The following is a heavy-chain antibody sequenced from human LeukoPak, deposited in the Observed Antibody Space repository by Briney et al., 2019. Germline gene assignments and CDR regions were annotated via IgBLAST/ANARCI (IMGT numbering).Heavy chain of an antibody. D-gene: IGHD2-21*02. V-gene: IGHV4-4*02. CDR2: IYHSGST. CDR1: GGSISSSNW. CDR3: ARDAYCGGDCYSSASDAFDI. J-gene: IGHJ3*02. Sequence: SRTLSLTCAVSGGSISSSNWWSWVRQPPGKGLEWIGEIYHSGSTNYNPSLKSRVTISVDKSKNQFSLKLSSVTAADTAVYYCARDAYCGGDCYSSASDAFDIWGQGTMVTVSS.